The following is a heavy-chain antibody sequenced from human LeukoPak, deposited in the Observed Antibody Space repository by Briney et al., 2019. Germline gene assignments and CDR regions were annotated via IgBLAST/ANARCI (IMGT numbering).Heavy chain of an antibody. CDR3: VRERYHGSGAPKYDY. J-gene: IGHJ4*02. Sequence: PGGSLRLSCAASGFTFSRYWMSWVRQAPGKGLEWVANIKQDGGEIYYVDSVKGRFTISRDNAKNSLYLQMNSLTVEDTAVYYCVRERYHGSGAPKYDYWGQGTLVTVSS. CDR2: IKQDGGEI. D-gene: IGHD3-10*01. CDR1: GFTFSRYW. V-gene: IGHV3-7*01.